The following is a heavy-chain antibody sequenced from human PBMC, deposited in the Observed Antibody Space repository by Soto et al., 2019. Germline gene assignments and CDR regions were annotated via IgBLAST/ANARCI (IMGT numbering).Heavy chain of an antibody. CDR2: INPNSGGT. CDR3: ARSRGYSGYDSYYFDY. D-gene: IGHD5-12*01. Sequence: ASVKVSCKASGYTFTGYYTHWVRQAPGQGLEWMGWINPNSGGTNYAQKFQGWVTMTRDTSISTAYMELSRLRSDDTAVYYCARSRGYSGYDSYYFDYWGQGTLVTVSS. J-gene: IGHJ4*02. CDR1: GYTFTGYY. V-gene: IGHV1-2*04.